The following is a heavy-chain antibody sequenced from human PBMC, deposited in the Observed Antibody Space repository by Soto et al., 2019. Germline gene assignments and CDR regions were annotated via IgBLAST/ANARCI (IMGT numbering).Heavy chain of an antibody. Sequence: GGSLSLSCAASGFTFSSYAMSCVRQAPRKGLEWVSAISGSGGSTYYADSVKGRFTISRDNSKDTLYLQMNRLRAEDTAVYYWAKARYSSSWYQLSFDNWGQGTLVAVSS. CDR2: ISGSGGST. D-gene: IGHD6-13*01. V-gene: IGHV3-23*01. J-gene: IGHJ4*02. CDR1: GFTFSSYA. CDR3: AKARYSSSWYQLSFDN.